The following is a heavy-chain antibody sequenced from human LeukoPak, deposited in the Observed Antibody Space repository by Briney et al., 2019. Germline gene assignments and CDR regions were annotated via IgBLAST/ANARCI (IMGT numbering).Heavy chain of an antibody. CDR1: GYTFTSYG. CDR2: ISAYNGNT. CDR3: ARSKIPYSSSWYVGDYYYGMDV. D-gene: IGHD6-13*01. V-gene: IGHV1-18*01. J-gene: IGHJ6*02. Sequence: ASVKVSCKASGYTFTSYGISWVRQAPGQGLEWMGWISAYNGNTNYARKLQGRVTMTTDTSTSTAYMELRSLRSDDTAVYYCARSKIPYSSSWYVGDYYYGMDVWGQGTTVTVSS.